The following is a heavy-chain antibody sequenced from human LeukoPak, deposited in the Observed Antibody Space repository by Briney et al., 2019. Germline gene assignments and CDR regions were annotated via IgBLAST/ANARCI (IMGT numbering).Heavy chain of an antibody. CDR3: AKDPLVVVAATHQHFDL. J-gene: IGHJ2*01. D-gene: IGHD2-15*01. Sequence: PGGSLRLSCAASGFTFSSYAMSWVRQAPGKGLEWVSAISGSGGSTYYADSVKGRFTISRDNSKNTLYLQMNSLRAEDTAVYYCAKDPLVVVAATHQHFDLWGRGTLVTVSS. CDR2: ISGSGGST. CDR1: GFTFSSYA. V-gene: IGHV3-23*01.